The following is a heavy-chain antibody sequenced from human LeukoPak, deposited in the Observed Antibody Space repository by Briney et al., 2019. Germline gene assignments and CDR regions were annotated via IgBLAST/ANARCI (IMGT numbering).Heavy chain of an antibody. CDR1: GGSFSGYY. J-gene: IGHJ4*02. CDR3: ARGRNPRMLAVAGGLFDY. D-gene: IGHD6-19*01. Sequence: PSETLSLTCAVYGGSFSGYYWSWIRQPPGKGLEWIGEINHSGSTNYNPSPKSRVTISVDTSKNQFSLKLSSVTAAGMAVYYCARGRNPRMLAVAGGLFDYWGQGTLVTVSS. CDR2: INHSGST. V-gene: IGHV4-34*01.